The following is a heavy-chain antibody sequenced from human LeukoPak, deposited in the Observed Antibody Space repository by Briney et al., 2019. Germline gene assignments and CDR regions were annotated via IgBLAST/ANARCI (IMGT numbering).Heavy chain of an antibody. CDR1: GGSFSGYY. V-gene: IGHV4-34*01. CDR3: ARQRDFWSGYYFDY. Sequence: SETLSLTCAVYGGSFSGYYWSWLRQPPGKGVEWLGEINHSGSTNYNPSLKTLVPISVDTSKNQFSLKLSSVTAADTAVYYCARQRDFWSGYYFDYWGQGTLVTVSS. CDR2: INHSGST. J-gene: IGHJ4*02. D-gene: IGHD3-3*01.